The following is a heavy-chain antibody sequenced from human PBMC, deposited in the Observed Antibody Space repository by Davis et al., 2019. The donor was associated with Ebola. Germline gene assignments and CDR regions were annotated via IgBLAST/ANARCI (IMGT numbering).Heavy chain of an antibody. CDR2: ISGSGGST. CDR1: GFTFSSYA. D-gene: IGHD3-3*01. CDR3: ARSGLSFGVVKYHYGMDA. Sequence: GESLKISCAASGFTFSSYAMSWVRQAPGKGLEWVSAISGSGGSTYYADSVKGRFTISRDNSKKTLYLQMNSLRGEDTAEYYCARSGLSFGVVKYHYGMDAWGKGTTVTVSS. J-gene: IGHJ6*04. V-gene: IGHV3-23*01.